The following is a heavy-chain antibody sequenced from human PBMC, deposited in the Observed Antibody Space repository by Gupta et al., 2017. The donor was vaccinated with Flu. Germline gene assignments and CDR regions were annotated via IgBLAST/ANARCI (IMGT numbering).Heavy chain of an antibody. CDR2: IRSKANSYAT. D-gene: IGHD7-27*01. CDR3: TRSRTGDHFDY. Sequence: EVQLVESGGGLVQPGGSLKLSCAASGFTFSGSAMHWVRQASGKGLEWVGRIRSKANSYATAYAASVKGRFTISRDDSKNTAYLQMNSLKTEDTAVYYCTRSRTGDHFDYWGQGTLVTVSS. CDR1: GFTFSGSA. V-gene: IGHV3-73*02. J-gene: IGHJ4*02.